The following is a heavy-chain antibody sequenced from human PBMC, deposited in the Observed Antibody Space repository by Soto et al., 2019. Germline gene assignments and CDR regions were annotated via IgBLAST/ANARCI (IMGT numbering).Heavy chain of an antibody. V-gene: IGHV3-74*01. CDR3: VRGYNWAFDY. CDR1: GFTFSSHW. CDR2: VTNDGSSP. J-gene: IGHJ4*02. D-gene: IGHD1-20*01. Sequence: EVQLVESGGGLVQPGGSLRLSCAASGFTFSSHWMYWVRQAPGKGLVWVSRVTNDGSSPIYADSVKGRFTTSRDNAKNTLYLQMNSLRAEDTAVYYCVRGYNWAFDYWGQGTLVTVSS.